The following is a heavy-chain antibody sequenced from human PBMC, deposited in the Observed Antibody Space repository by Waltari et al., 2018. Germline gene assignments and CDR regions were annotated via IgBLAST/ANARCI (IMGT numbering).Heavy chain of an antibody. V-gene: IGHV1-24*01. J-gene: IGHJ3*02. CDR1: GYTLTELS. CDR3: AKTVMVRGVIIRGWAFDI. D-gene: IGHD3-10*01. CDR2: FDPEDGET. Sequence: QVQLVQSGAEVKKPGASVKVSCKVSGYTLTELSMHWVRQAPGHGLEWMGGFDPEDGETIYAQKFQGRVTMTEDTSTDTAYMELSSLRSEDTAVYYCAKTVMVRGVIIRGWAFDIWGQGTMVTISS.